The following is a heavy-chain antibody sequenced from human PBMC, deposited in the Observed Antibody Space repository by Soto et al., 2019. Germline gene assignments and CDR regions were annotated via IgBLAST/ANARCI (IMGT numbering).Heavy chain of an antibody. CDR1: GGTFSSYA. J-gene: IGHJ4*02. CDR2: IIPIFGTA. Sequence: QVQLVQTGAEVKKPGSSVKVSCKASGGTFSSYAISWVRQAPGQGLEWMGGIIPIFGTANYAQKFQGRVMITADKPSSTAYMELNSLTAEDTAVYFCAREITGTTPFDYWGQGTLGTGSS. D-gene: IGHD1-1*01. CDR3: AREITGTTPFDY. V-gene: IGHV1-69*06.